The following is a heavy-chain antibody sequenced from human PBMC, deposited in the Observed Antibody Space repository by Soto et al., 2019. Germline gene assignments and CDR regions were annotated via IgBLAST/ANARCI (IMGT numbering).Heavy chain of an antibody. CDR2: IYPGDSDT. V-gene: IGHV5-51*01. J-gene: IGHJ4*02. CDR3: ARPYYYDEVFPFDY. CDR1: GYIFTSYW. D-gene: IGHD3-22*01. Sequence: VESLKISCKGSGYIFTSYWICCFLQMPGKGLEWMGIIYPGDSDTRYSPSFQGQVTISADKSISTAYLQWSSLKASDTAMYYCARPYYYDEVFPFDYWGQGTLVTVSS.